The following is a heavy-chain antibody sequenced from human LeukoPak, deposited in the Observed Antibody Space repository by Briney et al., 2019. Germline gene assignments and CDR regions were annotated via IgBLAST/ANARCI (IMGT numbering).Heavy chain of an antibody. CDR1: GFTFSSYS. V-gene: IGHV3-21*01. D-gene: IGHD3-3*01. CDR3: ARDEITIFGVVILFH. CDR2: ISSSSSYI. J-gene: IGHJ4*02. Sequence: GGSLRLSCAASGFTFSSYSMNWVRQAPGKGLEWVSSISSSSSYIYYADSVKGRFTISRDNAKNSLYLQMNSLRAEDTAVYYCARDEITIFGVVILFHWGQGTLVTVSS.